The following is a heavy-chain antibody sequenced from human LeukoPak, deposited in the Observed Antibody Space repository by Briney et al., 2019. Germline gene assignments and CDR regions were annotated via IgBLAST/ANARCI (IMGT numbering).Heavy chain of an antibody. CDR3: ARYLAFWGD. D-gene: IGHD3-16*01. CDR1: GGSISSSSYY. Sequence: SATLSLTCAVSGGSISSSSYYWGWIRQPPGKGLEWIGSIYYSGGTYYNPSLKSRVTISVDTSKNQFSLKLSSVTAADTAVDYCARYLAFWGDWGQGTLVTVSS. CDR2: IYYSGGT. V-gene: IGHV4-39*07. J-gene: IGHJ4*02.